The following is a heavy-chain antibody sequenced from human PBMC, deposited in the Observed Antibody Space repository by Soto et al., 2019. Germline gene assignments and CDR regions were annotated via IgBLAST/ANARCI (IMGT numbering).Heavy chain of an antibody. CDR3: ARGGEHIVVVTATPFFDY. J-gene: IGHJ4*02. CDR2: IYYSGST. V-gene: IGHV4-31*03. CDR1: GGSISSGGYY. Sequence: QVQLQESGPGLVKPSQTLSLTCTVSGGSISSGGYYWSWIRQHPGKGLEWIGYIYYSGSTYYNPSLKSRLTLSVDTSKNQFSLKLSSVTAADTAVYYCARGGEHIVVVTATPFFDYWGQGTLVTVSS. D-gene: IGHD2-21*02.